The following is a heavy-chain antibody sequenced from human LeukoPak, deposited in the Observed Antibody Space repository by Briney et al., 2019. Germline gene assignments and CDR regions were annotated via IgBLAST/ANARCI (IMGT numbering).Heavy chain of an antibody. Sequence: GASVQVSCKASGYTFTRYPISWVRQAPGQGLEWMGWITTYNGNTHYAQKLQGRVTMTTETSTSTAYMDLRGLRSDDTAVYYCARGYDYGDYVGDFDYWGQGTLVTVSS. D-gene: IGHD4-17*01. J-gene: IGHJ4*02. V-gene: IGHV1-18*01. CDR1: GYTFTRYP. CDR2: ITTYNGNT. CDR3: ARGYDYGDYVGDFDY.